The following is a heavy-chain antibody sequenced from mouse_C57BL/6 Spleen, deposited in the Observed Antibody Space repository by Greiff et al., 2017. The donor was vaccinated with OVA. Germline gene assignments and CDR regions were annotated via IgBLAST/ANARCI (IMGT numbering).Heavy chain of an antibody. CDR3: ARWDYDGFYYAMDY. D-gene: IGHD2-4*01. Sequence: VQLQQSGAELARPGASVKMSCKASGYTFTSYTMHWVKQRPGPGLEWIGYINPSSGYTKYNQKFKDKATLTADKSSSTAYMQLSSLTSEDSAVYYCARWDYDGFYYAMDYWGQGTSVTVSS. CDR2: INPSSGYT. V-gene: IGHV1-4*01. J-gene: IGHJ4*01. CDR1: GYTFTSYT.